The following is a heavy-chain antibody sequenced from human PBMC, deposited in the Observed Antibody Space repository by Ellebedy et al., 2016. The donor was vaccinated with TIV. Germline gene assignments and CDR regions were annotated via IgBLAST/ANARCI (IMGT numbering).Heavy chain of an antibody. CDR1: GFTFSSYG. Sequence: GGSLRLXCAASGFTFSSYGMHWVRQASGKGLEWVAVISYDGSIKYYADSVKGRFTISRDNSKNTLYLQMNSLRAEDTAVYYCVRGNEQLGRWGAFDYWGQGTLVTVSS. D-gene: IGHD6-6*01. V-gene: IGHV3-30*03. CDR3: VRGNEQLGRWGAFDY. CDR2: ISYDGSIK. J-gene: IGHJ4*02.